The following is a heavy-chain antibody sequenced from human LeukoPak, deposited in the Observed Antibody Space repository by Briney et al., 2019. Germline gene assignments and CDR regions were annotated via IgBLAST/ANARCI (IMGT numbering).Heavy chain of an antibody. D-gene: IGHD7-27*01. J-gene: IGHJ4*02. V-gene: IGHV3-66*02. Sequence: AGGSLRLSCAASEFTVSSYYMSWVRQAPGKGLEWVSVIYSGGSTYYADSVKGRLTISRDNSKNTLYLQMNSLRAEDTAVYYCARGLSGDPYYFDYWGQGTLVTVSS. CDR1: EFTVSSYY. CDR2: IYSGGST. CDR3: ARGLSGDPYYFDY.